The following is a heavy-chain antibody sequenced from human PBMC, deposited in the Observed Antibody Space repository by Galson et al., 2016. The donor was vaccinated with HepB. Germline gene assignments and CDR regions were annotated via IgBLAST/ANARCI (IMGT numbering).Heavy chain of an antibody. J-gene: IGHJ4*02. D-gene: IGHD4-23*01. Sequence: SVQVSCKASGYTFTYYGFVWVRQAPGQGLEWMGWISAYSGHANYAPKFPGRVTMTTDTPTSTAYMELRRRSADDTAVYYCARADYGGNPPYDYWGQGTLVTVSS. CDR1: GYTFTYYG. CDR3: ARADYGGNPPYDY. CDR2: ISAYSGHA. V-gene: IGHV1-18*01.